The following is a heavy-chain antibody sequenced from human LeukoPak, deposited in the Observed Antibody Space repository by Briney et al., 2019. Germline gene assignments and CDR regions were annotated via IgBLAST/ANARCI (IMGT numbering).Heavy chain of an antibody. Sequence: GRSLRLSCAASGFTFSSYGMHWVRQAPGKGLEWVAFIRYDGSNKYYADSVKGRFTISRDNSKNTLYLQMNSLRAEDTAVYYCAKVGIAARLSLGYWGQGTLVTVSS. D-gene: IGHD6-6*01. CDR3: AKVGIAARLSLGY. CDR2: IRYDGSNK. V-gene: IGHV3-30*02. CDR1: GFTFSSYG. J-gene: IGHJ4*02.